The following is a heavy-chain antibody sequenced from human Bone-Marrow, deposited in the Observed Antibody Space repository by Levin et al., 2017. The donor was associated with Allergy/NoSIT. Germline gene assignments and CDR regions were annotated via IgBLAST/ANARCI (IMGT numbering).Heavy chain of an antibody. Sequence: GESLKISCAASGVTFGSYGMHWVRQAPGKGLEWVAVTSYDGGNKYYADSVKGRFTISRDNSKNTLYLQMNSLRAEDTAVYYCAKDGHSGRQNFFYNMDVWGQGTTVTVSS. CDR1: GVTFGSYG. CDR3: AKDGHSGRQNFFYNMDV. V-gene: IGHV3-30*18. J-gene: IGHJ6*02. CDR2: TSYDGGNK. D-gene: IGHD2-15*01.